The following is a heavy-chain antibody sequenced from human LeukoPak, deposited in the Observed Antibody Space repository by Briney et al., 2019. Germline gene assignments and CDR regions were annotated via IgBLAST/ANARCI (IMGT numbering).Heavy chain of an antibody. V-gene: IGHV4-4*07. CDR2: IHTSGST. CDR1: GGSISSYY. J-gene: IGHJ6*03. D-gene: IGHD6-13*01. CDR3: ARTTEAHSWRTRYYDYYMDV. Sequence: SSETLSLTCTVSGGSISSYYWSWIRQPAGKGLEWIGRIHTSGSTNYNPSLKSRVTMSVDTSKNLFSLKLRSVTAADTAVYYCARTTEAHSWRTRYYDYYMDVWGKGTTVTVSS.